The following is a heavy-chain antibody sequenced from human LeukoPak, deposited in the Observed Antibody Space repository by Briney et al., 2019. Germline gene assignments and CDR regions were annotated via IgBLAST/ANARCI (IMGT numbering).Heavy chain of an antibody. Sequence: EASVKVSCKASGYTFTSYDINWVRQATGQGLEWMGWMNPNSGNTGYAQKFQGRATITRNTSISTAYMELSSLRSEDTAVYYCARVLGYCSSTSCYRDDAFDIWGQGTMVTVSS. CDR2: MNPNSGNT. D-gene: IGHD2-2*01. CDR3: ARVLGYCSSTSCYRDDAFDI. CDR1: GYTFTSYD. J-gene: IGHJ3*02. V-gene: IGHV1-8*03.